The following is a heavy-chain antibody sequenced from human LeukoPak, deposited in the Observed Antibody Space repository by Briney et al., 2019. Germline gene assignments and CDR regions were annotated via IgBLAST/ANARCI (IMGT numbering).Heavy chain of an antibody. CDR1: GFSFSNSW. CDR3: AREKYYGSGSYLGY. J-gene: IGHJ4*02. CDR2: IKQDGSEK. V-gene: IGHV3-7*04. Sequence: RGSLRLSCFASGFSFSNSWMRWVRQVPGKGLEWVANIKQDGSEKYYVDSVKGRFAISRDNAKNSLYLQMNSLRAEDTAVYYCAREKYYGSGSYLGYWGQGTLVTVSS. D-gene: IGHD3-10*01.